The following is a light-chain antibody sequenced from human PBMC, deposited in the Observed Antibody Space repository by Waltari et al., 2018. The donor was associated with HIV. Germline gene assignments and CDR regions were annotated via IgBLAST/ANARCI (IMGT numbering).Light chain of an antibody. V-gene: IGKV1-5*03. CDR1: QTIDRW. Sequence: DIQMTQFPSTLSASVGDRVTIACRASQTIDRWFAWYQQKPGKAPRLLMYKASTLQSGVPYRFSGSGSGTEFTLTISSLQPDDFATYYCQQYNSYPRTFGQGTKVEIK. CDR2: KAS. CDR3: QQYNSYPRT. J-gene: IGKJ1*01.